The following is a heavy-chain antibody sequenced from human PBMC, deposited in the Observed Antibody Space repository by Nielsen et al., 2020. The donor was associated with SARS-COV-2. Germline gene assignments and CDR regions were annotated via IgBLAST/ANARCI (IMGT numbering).Heavy chain of an antibody. CDR2: IRSKAYGGTT. Sequence: GSLRLSCTASGFTFGDYAMSWFRQAPGKGLEWVGFIRSKAYGGTTEYAASVKGRFTISRDDSKSIAYLQMNSLKTEDTAVYYCTRYDFWSGYYPDYWGQGTLVTVSS. V-gene: IGHV3-49*03. D-gene: IGHD3-3*01. CDR1: GFTFGDYA. J-gene: IGHJ4*02. CDR3: TRYDFWSGYYPDY.